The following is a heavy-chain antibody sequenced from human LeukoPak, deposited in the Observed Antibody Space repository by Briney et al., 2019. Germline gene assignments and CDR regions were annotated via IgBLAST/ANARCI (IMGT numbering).Heavy chain of an antibody. Sequence: GGSLRLSCAASGFTFSSYAMHWVRQAPGKGLEYVSAISSNGGSTYYANSVKGRFTISRDNSKNTLYLQMGSLRAEDMAVYYCARADHGGNTQFDYWGQGTLVTVSS. V-gene: IGHV3-64*01. D-gene: IGHD4-23*01. CDR3: ARADHGGNTQFDY. J-gene: IGHJ4*02. CDR2: ISSNGGST. CDR1: GFTFSSYA.